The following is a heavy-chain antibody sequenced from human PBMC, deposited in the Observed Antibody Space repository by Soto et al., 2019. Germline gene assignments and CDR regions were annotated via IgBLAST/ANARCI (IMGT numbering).Heavy chain of an antibody. Sequence: SEILSLTCAVYGGSFSDYYWGWIRQPPGKGLEWIGSIYYSGSTYYNPSLKSRVTISVDTSKNQFSLKLSSVTAADTAVYYCARNQRLGDWFDPWGQGTLVTVSS. CDR2: IYYSGST. CDR3: ARNQRLGDWFDP. CDR1: GGSFSDYY. J-gene: IGHJ5*02. D-gene: IGHD3-22*01. V-gene: IGHV4-39*01.